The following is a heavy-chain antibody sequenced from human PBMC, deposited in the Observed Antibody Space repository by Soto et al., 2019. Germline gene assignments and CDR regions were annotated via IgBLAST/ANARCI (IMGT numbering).Heavy chain of an antibody. V-gene: IGHV4-59*03. D-gene: IGHD3-22*01. CDR3: ATDSTGYYSDAFDV. CDR1: GAAMSSYY. CDR2: IYNTGTT. J-gene: IGHJ3*01. Sequence: QLQESGPGLVKPSETLSLTCTVSGAAMSSYYWSWVRQSPGKGLEWIGYIYNTGTTDYNPSLKIRVTISLKRSKFQFSLKLTSVTAAYKAVYYCATDSTGYYSDAFDVWGQGARVIVSS.